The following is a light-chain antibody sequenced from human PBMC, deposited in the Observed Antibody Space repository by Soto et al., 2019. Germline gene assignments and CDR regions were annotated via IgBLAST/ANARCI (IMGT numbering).Light chain of an antibody. CDR2: DAS. CDR3: HQRSNWPPDT. V-gene: IGKV3-11*01. J-gene: IGKJ5*01. CDR1: QSVRSNF. Sequence: EIVLTQSPGTLSLSPGERATLSCRGIQSVRSNFLAWYQQKPGQAPRLLIYDASNRATGVPARFSGSGSGTDFTLTISSLEPEDFAVYYCHQRSNWPPDTFGQGTRLEI.